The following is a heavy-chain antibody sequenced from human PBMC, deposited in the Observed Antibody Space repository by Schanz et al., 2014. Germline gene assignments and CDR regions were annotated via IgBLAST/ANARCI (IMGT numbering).Heavy chain of an antibody. CDR3: ARGHHPHGITVAARGFDP. D-gene: IGHD6-19*01. CDR2: IYHSGNT. CDR1: GASISSSNW. V-gene: IGHV4-4*02. Sequence: QVQLQESGPGLVKPSGTLSLTCAVSGASISSSNWWSWVRQPPEKGLEWIGEIYHSGNTNYNASLKSRVTISVDKSKNQFSLKVRSVTAADTAVYYCARGHHPHGITVAARGFDPWGQGTLVTVSS. J-gene: IGHJ5*02.